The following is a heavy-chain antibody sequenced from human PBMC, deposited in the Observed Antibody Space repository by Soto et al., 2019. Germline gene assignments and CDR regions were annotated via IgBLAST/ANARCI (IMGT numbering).Heavy chain of an antibody. V-gene: IGHV1-2*04. D-gene: IGHD6-19*01. CDR1: GYTFTGYY. CDR3: ARESTPFVAWISSGWHNWFDP. CDR2: INPNSGGT. Sequence: QVQLVQSGAEVKKPGASVKVSCKASGYTFTGYYMHWVRQAPGQGLEWMGWINPNSGGTNYAQKFQGWVTMTRDTSLSTAYMELSRLRSDDTAVYYCARESTPFVAWISSGWHNWFDPWGQGTLVTVSS. J-gene: IGHJ5*02.